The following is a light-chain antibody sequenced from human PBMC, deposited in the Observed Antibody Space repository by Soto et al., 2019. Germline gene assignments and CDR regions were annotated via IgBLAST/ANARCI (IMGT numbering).Light chain of an antibody. Sequence: LTQPPSASGSPGQSVTISCTGTSSDVGAYNYVSWYQQLPGKAPKLIIYEVSKRPSGVPDRFSDSKSGNTASLTVSGLQAEDEADYYCTSYAGTYSFFYVFGTGTRSPS. CDR3: TSYAGTYSFFYV. CDR1: SSDVGAYNY. J-gene: IGLJ1*01. CDR2: EVS. V-gene: IGLV2-8*01.